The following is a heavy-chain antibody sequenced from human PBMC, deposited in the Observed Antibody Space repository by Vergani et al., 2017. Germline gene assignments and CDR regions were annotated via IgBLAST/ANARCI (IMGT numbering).Heavy chain of an antibody. D-gene: IGHD1-14*01. Sequence: EVQLVESGGGLVKPGGSLRLSCAASGFTFSTYAMNWVRQAPGKGLEWVSSISTSSCYIYYADSVKGRFTISRDNAKNSLYLQMNNLRAEDTAVYYCARDTRGPEGADYWGQGTLVTVSS. CDR2: ISTSSCYI. J-gene: IGHJ4*02. CDR1: GFTFSTYA. CDR3: ARDTRGPEGADY. V-gene: IGHV3-21*02.